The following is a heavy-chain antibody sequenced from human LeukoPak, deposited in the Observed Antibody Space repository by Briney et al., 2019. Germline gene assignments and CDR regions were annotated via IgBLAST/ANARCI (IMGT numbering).Heavy chain of an antibody. CDR3: AMNPPSSWTYYYYYMDV. CDR2: IYYSGST. Sequence: SETLSLTCTVSGGSISSYYWSWIRQPPGKGLEWIGYIYYSGSTNYNPSLKSRVTISVDTSKNQFSLKLSSVTAADTAVYYRAMNPPSSWTYYYYYMDVWGKGTTVTVSS. J-gene: IGHJ6*03. D-gene: IGHD6-13*01. V-gene: IGHV4-59*08. CDR1: GGSISSYY.